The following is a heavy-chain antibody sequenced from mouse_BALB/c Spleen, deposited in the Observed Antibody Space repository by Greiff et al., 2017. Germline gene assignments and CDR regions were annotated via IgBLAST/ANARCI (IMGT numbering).Heavy chain of an antibody. J-gene: IGHJ3*01. V-gene: IGHV14-4*02. CDR1: GFNIKDYY. Sequence: VQLQQSGAELVRSGASVKLSCTASGFNIKDYYMHWVKQRPEQGLEWIGWIDPENGDTEYAPKFQGKATMTADTSSNTAYLQLSSLTSEDTAVYYCNGYYRYDAWFAYGGQGTLVTVSA. CDR3: NGYYRYDAWFAY. CDR2: IDPENGDT. D-gene: IGHD2-14*01.